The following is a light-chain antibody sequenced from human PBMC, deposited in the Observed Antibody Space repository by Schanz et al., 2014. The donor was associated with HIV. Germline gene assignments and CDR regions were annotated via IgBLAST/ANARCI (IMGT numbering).Light chain of an antibody. J-gene: IGLJ1*01. Sequence: QSVLTQPPSVSGAPGQRVTISCTGSSSNIGAGYDVHWYQQLPGTAPKLLISRNYQRPSGVPDRFSASKSGTSGTLAITGLRADDEADYYCQSFDSSLSGYVFGTGTKLTVL. V-gene: IGLV1-40*01. CDR1: SSNIGAGYD. CDR3: QSFDSSLSGYV. CDR2: RNY.